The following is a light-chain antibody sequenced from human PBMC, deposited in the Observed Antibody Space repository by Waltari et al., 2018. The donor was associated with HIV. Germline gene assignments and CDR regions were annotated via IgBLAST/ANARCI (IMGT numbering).Light chain of an antibody. CDR2: TNT. V-gene: IGLV1-44*01. CDR3: ATWDDSLNGHVV. CDR1: SSNIGDNT. Sequence: QSVLTQPPSASGTPGQRVTISCSRSSSNIGDNTVNWYQQLPGTAPKLLIYTNTQRPSGVPDRCSGSKSGTSASLAISGLQSEDEADYYCATWDDSLNGHVVFGGGTKLTVL. J-gene: IGLJ2*01.